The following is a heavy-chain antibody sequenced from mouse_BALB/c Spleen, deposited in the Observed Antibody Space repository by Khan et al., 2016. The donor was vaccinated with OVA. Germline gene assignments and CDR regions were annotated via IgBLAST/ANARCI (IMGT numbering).Heavy chain of an antibody. CDR3: ARVGYAGTMDS. D-gene: IGHD2-14*01. CDR1: GYTFTKNG. CDR2: INTYTGEP. J-gene: IGHJ4*01. Sequence: QIQLVQSGPELKKPGEPVKISCKASGYTFTKNGMNWAKQAPGQGLKWMGWINTYTGEPTYAADFKGRFAFSLETSASTAYLQINNLKNEDTATDFCARVGYAGTMDSWGERTSGTGSP. V-gene: IGHV9-3-1*01.